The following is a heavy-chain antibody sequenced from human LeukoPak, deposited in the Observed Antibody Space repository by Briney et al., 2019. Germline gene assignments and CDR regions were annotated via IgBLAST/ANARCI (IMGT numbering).Heavy chain of an antibody. CDR3: ARGAYYDSSGYLYFDF. D-gene: IGHD3-22*01. J-gene: IGHJ4*02. CDR2: IYSSGST. V-gene: IGHV4-4*07. Sequence: PSETLSLTCTVSGGSISSYYWSWIRQPAGKGLEWTGRIYSSGSTRYNPSLKSRITMSVDTAKNQFSLNLTSVTAADTAMYYCARGAYYDSSGYLYFDFWGQGTLVTVSS. CDR1: GGSISSYY.